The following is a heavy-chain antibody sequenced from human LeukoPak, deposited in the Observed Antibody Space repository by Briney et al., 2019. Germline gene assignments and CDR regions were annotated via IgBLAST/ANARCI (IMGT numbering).Heavy chain of an antibody. V-gene: IGHV3-23*01. CDR2: FSGSGGST. CDR3: ASVTMVRGVIIFGAFDI. CDR1: GFTFSSYS. J-gene: IGHJ3*02. D-gene: IGHD3-10*01. Sequence: PWGSLRLSCAASGFTFSSYSMSWVRQAPGKGLEWVSSFSGSGGSTYYPDSVKGRFTISRDNSKNMLYLQMNSLRAEDTAVYYCASVTMVRGVIIFGAFDIWGQGTMVTVSS.